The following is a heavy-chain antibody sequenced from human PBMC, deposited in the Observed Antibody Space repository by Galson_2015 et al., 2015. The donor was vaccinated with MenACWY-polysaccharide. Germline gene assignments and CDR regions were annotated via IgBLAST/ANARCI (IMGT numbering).Heavy chain of an antibody. CDR1: GFTFSSYA. J-gene: IGHJ4*02. CDR3: ARDQPKGVVSYYFDY. CDR2: ISYDGSNK. V-gene: IGHV3-30-3*01. D-gene: IGHD2-15*01. Sequence: SLRLSCAASGFTFSSYAMHWVRQAPGKGLEWVAVISYDGSNKYYADSVKGRFTISRDNSKNTLYLQMNSLRAEDTAVYYCARDQPKGVVSYYFDYWGQGTLVTVSS.